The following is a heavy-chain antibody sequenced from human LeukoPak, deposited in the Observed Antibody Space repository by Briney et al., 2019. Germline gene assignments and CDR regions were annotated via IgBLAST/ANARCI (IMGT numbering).Heavy chain of an antibody. Sequence: PGGSLRLSCAASGFTFDDYGMSWVRQAPGKGLEWVSGINWNGGSTGYADSVKGRFTISRDNAKNSLYLQMNSLRAEDTAVYYCAKGPATVTTALLDYWGQGTLVTVSS. D-gene: IGHD4-17*01. CDR2: INWNGGST. CDR1: GFTFDDYG. CDR3: AKGPATVTTALLDY. J-gene: IGHJ4*02. V-gene: IGHV3-20*04.